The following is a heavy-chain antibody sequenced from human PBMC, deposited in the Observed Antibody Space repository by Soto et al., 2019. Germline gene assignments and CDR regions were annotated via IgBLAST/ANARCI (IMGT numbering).Heavy chain of an antibody. Sequence: QVQLVRSGAEEKKPGASVKVSCKASGYTFSDYAIHWVRQAPGQRPEWMGWINAGNGNTKYSQKFQGRVTITRDTSASTAYMELSSLRSEDTAVYYCARGTPVWFDPWGQGTLVTVSS. J-gene: IGHJ5*02. CDR3: ARGTPVWFDP. CDR2: INAGNGNT. V-gene: IGHV1-3*05. D-gene: IGHD3-10*01. CDR1: GYTFSDYA.